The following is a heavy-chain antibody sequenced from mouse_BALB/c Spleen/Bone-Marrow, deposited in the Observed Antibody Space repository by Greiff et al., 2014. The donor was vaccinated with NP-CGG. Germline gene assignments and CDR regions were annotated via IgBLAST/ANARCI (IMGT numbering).Heavy chain of an antibody. CDR3: ARPATYYGNFYWYFDV. CDR2: INPYNDGT. Sequence: VQLQQSGPELVKPGASVKMSCKASGYTFTSYIMHWVKQKPGQGLEWIGYINPYNDGTKYNEKFKGKATLTSDKSSSTAYMELSSLTSEDSAVYYGARPATYYGNFYWYFDVWGAGTTVTVSS. D-gene: IGHD2-10*01. V-gene: IGHV1-14*01. J-gene: IGHJ1*01. CDR1: GYTFTSYI.